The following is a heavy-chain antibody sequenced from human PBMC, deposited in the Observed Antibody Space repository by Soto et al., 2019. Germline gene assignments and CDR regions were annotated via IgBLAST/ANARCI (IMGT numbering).Heavy chain of an antibody. CDR1: AFTFINFE. CDR2: ISGSGSVK. CDR3: ARVSTWWFDP. Sequence: PGGSLRLSCEASAFTFINFEMNWVRQAPGKGLEWLSYISGSGSVKYYADSVKGRFSISRDNSKKSLYLQMDSLRAEDTGVYYCARVSTWWFDPWGQGTLVSVSS. V-gene: IGHV3-48*03. J-gene: IGHJ5*02.